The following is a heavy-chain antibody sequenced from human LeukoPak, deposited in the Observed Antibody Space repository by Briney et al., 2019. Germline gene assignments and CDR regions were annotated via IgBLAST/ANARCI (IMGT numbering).Heavy chain of an antibody. CDR3: ARPLSLVYCSGGSCYGRGAWFDR. V-gene: IGHV4-4*02. D-gene: IGHD2-15*01. CDR2: IYHSGST. CDR1: GGSISSSNW. J-gene: IGHJ5*02. Sequence: SETLSLTCAVSGGSISSSNWWSWVRQPPGKGLEWIGQIYHSGSTNYNPSLKSRVTISVDKSKNQFSLKLRSVTAADTAVYYCARPLSLVYCSGGSCYGRGAWFDRWGQGTLVTVSS.